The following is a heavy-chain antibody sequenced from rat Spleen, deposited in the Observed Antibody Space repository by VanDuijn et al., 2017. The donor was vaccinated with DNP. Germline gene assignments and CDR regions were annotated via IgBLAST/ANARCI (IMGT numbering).Heavy chain of an antibody. V-gene: IGHV2-41*01. CDR3: ARDLIIRDTTSAMDA. CDR2: IWKHGAT. J-gene: IGHJ4*01. CDR1: GFSLTSYN. D-gene: IGHD4-3*01. Sequence: QVQLKESGPGLVQPSQTLSLTCTVSGFSLTSYNVHWARQPPGKGLEWMGVIWKHGATRYNSALKSRLSFSKATSKSQVFLKLNSLQTEDTATYYCARDLIIRDTTSAMDAWGPGTSVTVSS.